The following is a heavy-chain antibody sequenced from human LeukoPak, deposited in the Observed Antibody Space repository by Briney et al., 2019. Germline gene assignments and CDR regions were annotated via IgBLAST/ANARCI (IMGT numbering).Heavy chain of an antibody. CDR1: GGSISSYY. J-gene: IGHJ6*03. D-gene: IGHD2-15*01. CDR2: IYTSGST. V-gene: IGHV4-4*07. Sequence: SETLSLTCTVSGGSISSYYWSWIRQPAGKGLEWIGRIYTSGSTNYNPSLKSRVTMSVDTSKNQFSLKLSSVTAADTAVYYCARVVKDIVLRDYYYYYMDVWGKGTTVTISS. CDR3: ARVVKDIVLRDYYYYYMDV.